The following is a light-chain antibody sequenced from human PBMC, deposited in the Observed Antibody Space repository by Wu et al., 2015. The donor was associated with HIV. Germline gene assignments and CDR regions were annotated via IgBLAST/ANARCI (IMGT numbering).Light chain of an antibody. J-gene: IGKJ3*01. CDR2: GAS. V-gene: IGKV3-20*01. CDR3: QQSGDSSFT. Sequence: EIVLTQSPGTLSLSPGERATLSCRASQSVSSYLAWYQQKPGQAPRLLIYGASTRDIGIPDRFSGSGSGTDFTLTISRLEPEDFAVYYCQQSGDSSFTFGPGTRVDIK. CDR1: QSVSSY.